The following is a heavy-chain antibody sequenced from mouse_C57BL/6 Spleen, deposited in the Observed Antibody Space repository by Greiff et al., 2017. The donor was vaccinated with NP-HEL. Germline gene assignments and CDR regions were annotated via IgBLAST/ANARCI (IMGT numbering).Heavy chain of an antibody. CDR1: GFTFSNYW. V-gene: IGHV6-3*01. CDR2: IRLKSDNYAT. CDR3: TGSYDGYFFDY. D-gene: IGHD2-3*01. Sequence: EVNVVESGGGLVQPGGSMKLSCVASGFTFSNYWMNWVRQSPEKGLEWVAQIRLKSDNYATHYAESVKGRFTISRDDYKSSVYLQLNNLRAEDTGIYYCTGSYDGYFFDYWGQGTTLTVSS. J-gene: IGHJ2*01.